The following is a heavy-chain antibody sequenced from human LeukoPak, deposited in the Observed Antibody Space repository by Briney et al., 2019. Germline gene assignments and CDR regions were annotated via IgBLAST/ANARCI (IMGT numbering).Heavy chain of an antibody. CDR1: GYTVTSYD. J-gene: IGHJ1*01. D-gene: IGHD1-26*01. V-gene: IGHV1-8*01. Sequence: ASVKVSCKASGYTVTSYDINWVRQATGQGLERMGWRNPNSGDTGYTQKFQGRVTMTTDTSTSTAYMELSSLISEDTAVYYCARGGAGSIGMLFQHWGQGTLVTVSS. CDR2: RNPNSGDT. CDR3: ARGGAGSIGMLFQH.